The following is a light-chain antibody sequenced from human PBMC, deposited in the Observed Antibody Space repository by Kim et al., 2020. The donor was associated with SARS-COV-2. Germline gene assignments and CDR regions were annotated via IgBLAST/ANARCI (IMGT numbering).Light chain of an antibody. CDR1: QSVSSN. J-gene: IGKJ4*01. V-gene: IGKV3-15*01. CDR3: HQYNNWPLT. Sequence: VMTQSPAALSVSPGERATLSCRASQSVSSNLAWYQQKPGQAPRLLIYGASTRATGVPARFSGSGSGTEFTLTISSLQSEDFAVYFCHQYNNWPLTFGGGTKVDIK. CDR2: GAS.